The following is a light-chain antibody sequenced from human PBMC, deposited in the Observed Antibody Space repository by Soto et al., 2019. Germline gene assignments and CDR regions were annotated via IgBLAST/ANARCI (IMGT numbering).Light chain of an antibody. Sequence: QSVLTQPPSASGSPGQSVTISCTGTSSDFGGYKYVSWYQQHPGKAPKVMIYEVSKRPSGVPDRFSGSKSGNTASLTVSGLQAEDEADYYCSSYAGSNNFVFGTGTKVTVL. J-gene: IGLJ1*01. CDR3: SSYAGSNNFV. CDR2: EVS. CDR1: SSDFGGYKY. V-gene: IGLV2-8*01.